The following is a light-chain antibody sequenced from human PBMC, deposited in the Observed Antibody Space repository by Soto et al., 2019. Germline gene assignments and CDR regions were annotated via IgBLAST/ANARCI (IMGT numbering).Light chain of an antibody. CDR2: GAS. V-gene: IGKV3-20*01. CDR3: QEYGTSPIT. J-gene: IGKJ5*01. CDR1: QTVSSY. Sequence: ENVLTQSPGTLSLSPGERATLSCRASQTVSSYLTWYQQRPGQAPRLLIYGASKRATGIPDRFSGSGSVTDFTLTISRLEPEDFSLYFCQEYGTSPITFGQGTRLEI.